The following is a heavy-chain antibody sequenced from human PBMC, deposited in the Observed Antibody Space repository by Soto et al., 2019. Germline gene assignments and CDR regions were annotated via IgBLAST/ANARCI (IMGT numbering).Heavy chain of an antibody. Sequence: GESLKISCHGSWYTFFSFWIVWVRQGPGKGLEWVGRIDPGDSSATYSPTFQGHVTISADRSTRSAYLQWRSLRASDAAIYFCARRYCSRADCYSDSWGQGSLVTVSS. D-gene: IGHD2-2*01. CDR1: WYTFFSFW. CDR3: ARRYCSRADCYSDS. V-gene: IGHV5-10-1*01. CDR2: IDPGDSSA. J-gene: IGHJ4*02.